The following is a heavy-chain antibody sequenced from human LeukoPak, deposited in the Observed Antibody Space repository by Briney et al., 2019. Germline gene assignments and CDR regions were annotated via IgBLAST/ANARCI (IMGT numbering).Heavy chain of an antibody. CDR3: ARQSPYGDYVHRYFDY. Sequence: GGSLRLSCAASGFTFSDYYMSCIRQAPGKGLEWVSYISSSSSYTNYADSVNGRFTISRDNAKNSLYLQMNSLRAEDTAVYYCARQSPYGDYVHRYFDYWGQGTLVTVSS. J-gene: IGHJ4*02. CDR2: ISSSSSYT. CDR1: GFTFSDYY. D-gene: IGHD4-17*01. V-gene: IGHV3-11*06.